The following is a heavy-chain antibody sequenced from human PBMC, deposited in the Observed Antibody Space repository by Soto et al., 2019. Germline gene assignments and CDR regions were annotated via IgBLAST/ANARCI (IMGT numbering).Heavy chain of an antibody. J-gene: IGHJ6*02. D-gene: IGHD3-10*01. CDR3: ARDDEYSGNGMDV. CDR2: ILNDGSNR. CDR1: GFTCRNYG. Sequence: QVQLVESGGGVVQPGRSLRLSCAASGFTCRNYGMHWVRQAPGKGLEWVAVILNDGSNRYHADSVKDRFTISRDKSKNTLYLQMNSLRAEVTAVYYCARDDEYSGNGMDVWGQGTTVTVS. V-gene: IGHV3-33*01.